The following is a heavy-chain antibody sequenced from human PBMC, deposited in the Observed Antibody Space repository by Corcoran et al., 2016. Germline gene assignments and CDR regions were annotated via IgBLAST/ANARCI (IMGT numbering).Heavy chain of an antibody. J-gene: IGHJ6*02. V-gene: IGHV3-21*01. D-gene: IGHD6-6*01. CDR3: ARGYGSSSRSYYYYYGMDV. Sequence: EVQLVESGGGLVKPGGSLRLSCAASGFTFSSYSMNWVRQAPGKGLEWVSSISSSSSYIYYADSVKGRFTISRDNAKNSLYLKMNSLSAEDTAVYYCARGYGSSSRSYYYYYGMDVWGQGTTVTVSS. CDR2: ISSSSSYI. CDR1: GFTFSSYS.